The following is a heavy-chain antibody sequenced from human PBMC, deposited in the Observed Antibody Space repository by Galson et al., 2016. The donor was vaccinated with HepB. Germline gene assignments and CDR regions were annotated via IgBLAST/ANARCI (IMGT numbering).Heavy chain of an antibody. Sequence: SLRLSCAASGFTFHIYDMTWVRQAPGKGLEWVSSITGGGGITHYADSVRGRFSISRENSNGTVYLQMNSLRAEDTAVYYCARHSGFGDLDENYFDPWGQGTLVTVSS. V-gene: IGHV3-23*01. CDR3: ARHSGFGDLDENYFDP. J-gene: IGHJ5*02. D-gene: IGHD3-10*01. CDR2: ITGGGGIT. CDR1: GFTFHIYD.